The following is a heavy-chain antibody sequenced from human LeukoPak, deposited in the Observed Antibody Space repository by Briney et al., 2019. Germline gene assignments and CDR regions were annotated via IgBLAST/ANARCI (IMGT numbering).Heavy chain of an antibody. CDR2: ISTYNGNT. V-gene: IGHV1-18*01. Sequence: ASVKVSCKTSGYTFTTYGISWVRQAPGQGREWMGWISTYNGNTNYAQKVQGRVTMTTDTSTSTAYMELRSLRSDDTAVYYCARPDGRGWDALDYWGQGTLVTVSS. J-gene: IGHJ4*02. CDR1: GYTFTTYG. D-gene: IGHD6-19*01. CDR3: ARPDGRGWDALDY.